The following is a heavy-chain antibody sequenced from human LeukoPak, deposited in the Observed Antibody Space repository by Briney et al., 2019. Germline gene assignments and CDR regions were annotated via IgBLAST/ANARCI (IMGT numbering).Heavy chain of an antibody. Sequence: PGGSLRLSCAASGFTFSSYWMHWVRQAPGKGLVWVSRINSDGSSTSYADSVKGRFTISRDNAKNTLYLQMNSLRAEDTVVYYCARVRWLQPKYYFDYWGQGTLVTVSS. D-gene: IGHD5-24*01. CDR2: INSDGSST. V-gene: IGHV3-74*01. CDR1: GFTFSSYW. J-gene: IGHJ4*01. CDR3: ARVRWLQPKYYFDY.